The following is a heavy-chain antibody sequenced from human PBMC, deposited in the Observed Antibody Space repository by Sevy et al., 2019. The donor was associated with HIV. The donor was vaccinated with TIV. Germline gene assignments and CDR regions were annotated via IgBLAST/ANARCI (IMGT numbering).Heavy chain of an antibody. D-gene: IGHD1-26*01. CDR1: GGTFSSYA. Sequence: ASVKVSCKASGGTFSSYAISWVRQAPGQGLEWMGGIIPIFGTSNYAQKFQGRVTITADESTSTAYMELSSLRSEDTAVYYCARGGYYVLDYWGQGTLVTVSS. V-gene: IGHV1-69*13. J-gene: IGHJ4*02. CDR3: ARGGYYVLDY. CDR2: IIPIFGTS.